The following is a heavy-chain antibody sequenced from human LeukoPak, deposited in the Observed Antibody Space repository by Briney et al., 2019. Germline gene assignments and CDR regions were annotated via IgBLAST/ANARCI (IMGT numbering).Heavy chain of an antibody. Sequence: SQTLSLTCTVSGGSVSGDNSYWNWIRLPAGKGLEWIGRVYTSGRTDYNPSLQSRVTISVDTSKNQFSLKLSSVTAADTAVYYCASKVISIVGATVADYWGQGTLVTVSS. J-gene: IGHJ4*02. CDR2: VYTSGRT. CDR3: ASKVISIVGATVADY. D-gene: IGHD1-26*01. V-gene: IGHV4-61*02. CDR1: GGSVSGDNSY.